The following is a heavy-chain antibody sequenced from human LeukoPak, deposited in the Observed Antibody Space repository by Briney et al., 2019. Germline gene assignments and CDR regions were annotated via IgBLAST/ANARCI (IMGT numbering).Heavy chain of an antibody. J-gene: IGHJ4*02. Sequence: TGGSLRLSCAASGFTFSSSNMHWVRQAPGKGLEWVSYITGSSSAMYYADSVKGRFTISRDSAKDSLYLQMNSLRAEDTAVYYCASDVVAYTTNYWGQGTLVTVSS. V-gene: IGHV3-48*01. D-gene: IGHD2-15*01. CDR3: ASDVVAYTTNY. CDR2: ITGSSSAM. CDR1: GFTFSSSN.